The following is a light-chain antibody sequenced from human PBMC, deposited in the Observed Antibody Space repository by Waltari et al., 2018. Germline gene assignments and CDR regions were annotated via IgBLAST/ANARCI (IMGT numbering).Light chain of an antibody. Sequence: SGRASQSVHNYLAGYQQKPGQAPRLLIYDVSNRATDIPARFSGSGFATDFTLTISSLEPEDFAVYYCQQRRAWPLTFGGGTKVEIK. CDR3: QQRRAWPLT. CDR1: QSVHNY. V-gene: IGKV3-11*01. J-gene: IGKJ4*01. CDR2: DVS.